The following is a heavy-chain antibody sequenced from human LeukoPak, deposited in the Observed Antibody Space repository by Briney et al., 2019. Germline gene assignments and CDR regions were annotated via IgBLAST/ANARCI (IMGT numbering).Heavy chain of an antibody. Sequence: SVKVSCKASGGTFSSYAISWVRQAPGQGLEWMGRIIPIFGKANYAQKFQGRVTITTDESTSTAYMELSSLRSEDTAVYYCAREARYGGYYYYYYMDVWGKGTTVTVSS. D-gene: IGHD3-16*02. J-gene: IGHJ6*03. CDR3: AREARYGGYYYYYYMDV. CDR2: IIPIFGKA. CDR1: GGTFSSYA. V-gene: IGHV1-69*05.